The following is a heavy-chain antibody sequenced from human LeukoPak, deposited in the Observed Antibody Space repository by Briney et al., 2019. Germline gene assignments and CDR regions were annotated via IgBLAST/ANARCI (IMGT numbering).Heavy chain of an antibody. Sequence: SETLSLTCTVSGASISSYCWSWIRQPPGKGLEWIGYVYFSGSTNYNSSLKSRVTISRDTSKNQFSLKLSSVTAADTAVYYCARAPYGSGNFYYYGMDVWGQGTTVTVSS. J-gene: IGHJ6*02. CDR3: ARAPYGSGNFYYYGMDV. CDR1: GASISSYC. CDR2: VYFSGST. D-gene: IGHD3-10*01. V-gene: IGHV4-59*01.